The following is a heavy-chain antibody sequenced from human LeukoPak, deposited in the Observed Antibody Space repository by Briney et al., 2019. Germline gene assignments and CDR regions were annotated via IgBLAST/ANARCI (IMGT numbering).Heavy chain of an antibody. J-gene: IGHJ4*02. Sequence: GGSLRLSCAASGFTFSSYGMHWVRQAPGKGLEWVAVIWYDGSNKYYADSVKGRFTISRDNSKNTLYLQMNSLRAEDMAVYYCARDHHLYSSSWYGGYYFDYWGQGTLVTVSS. V-gene: IGHV3-33*01. CDR1: GFTFSSYG. D-gene: IGHD6-13*01. CDR3: ARDHHLYSSSWYGGYYFDY. CDR2: IWYDGSNK.